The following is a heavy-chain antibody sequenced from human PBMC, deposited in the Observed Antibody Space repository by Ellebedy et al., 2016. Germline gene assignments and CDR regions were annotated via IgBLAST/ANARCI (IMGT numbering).Heavy chain of an antibody. CDR3: ARASRSSRSYEPSDY. CDR1: NGSISSYF. J-gene: IGHJ4*02. D-gene: IGHD6-13*01. V-gene: IGHV4-59*01. Sequence: SETLSLTXTVSNGSISSYFWTWIRQPPGKGLEWIGYIYSNGDTNYNPFLKSRVTISVDTSKNQFSLKLSSVTAADTAVYYCARASRSSRSYEPSDYWGQGTLVTVSS. CDR2: IYSNGDT.